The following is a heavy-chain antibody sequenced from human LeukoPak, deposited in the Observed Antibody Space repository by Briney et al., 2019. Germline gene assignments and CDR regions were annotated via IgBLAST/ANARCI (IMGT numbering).Heavy chain of an antibody. D-gene: IGHD6-13*01. V-gene: IGHV3-21*01. CDR3: ASGYSSSWATFDY. CDR2: ISTSSSYV. CDR1: GFTFSSYT. Sequence: PGGSLRLSCAASGFTFSSYTMNWVRQAPGKGLEWVSSISTSSSYVYYADSVKGRFTISRDNAKNSLYLQMNSLRVEDTAVYYCASGYSSSWATFDYWGQGTLVTVSS. J-gene: IGHJ4*02.